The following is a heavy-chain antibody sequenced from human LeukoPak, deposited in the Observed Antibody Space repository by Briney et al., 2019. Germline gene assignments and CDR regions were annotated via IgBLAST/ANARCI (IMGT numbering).Heavy chain of an antibody. Sequence: SETLSLTCAVSGGSISGHYWSWIRQPPGKELEWIGYVDYSGGTSYNPSLKSRVTISVDTSKNQFSLRLTSVTAADTAVYYCARRGSAGNTWYHFDYWGKGTLVTVSS. CDR3: ARRGSAGNTWYHFDY. J-gene: IGHJ4*02. D-gene: IGHD6-13*01. V-gene: IGHV4-59*11. CDR2: VDYSGGT. CDR1: GGSISGHY.